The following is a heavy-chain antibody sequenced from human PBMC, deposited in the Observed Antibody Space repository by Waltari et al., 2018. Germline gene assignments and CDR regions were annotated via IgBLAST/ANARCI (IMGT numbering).Heavy chain of an antibody. J-gene: IGHJ6*02. CDR3: ARTLIATRRGFYFYGMDV. D-gene: IGHD6-6*01. V-gene: IGHV1-2*02. Sequence: QVQLVQSGAEVKKPGASVKVSCKASGYTFTGYYMHWVRQVPGQGLEWMGWINPNSGGTNYAQKFQGRVTMTRDTSISTAYMELNRLRSDDTAVYYCARTLIATRRGFYFYGMDVWGQGTTVTVSS. CDR1: GYTFTGYY. CDR2: INPNSGGT.